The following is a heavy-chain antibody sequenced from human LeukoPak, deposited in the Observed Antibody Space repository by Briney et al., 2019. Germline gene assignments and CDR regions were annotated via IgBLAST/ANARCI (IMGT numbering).Heavy chain of an antibody. J-gene: IGHJ4*02. V-gene: IGHV1-2*02. CDR1: GYTLTRSY. Sequence: SVKVSCKASGYTLTRSYMHWVRQTPRQGREWMEYINPHSGGTNYAQKCQGRVTMTRGTSISTAYMELSRLRSDDTAVYYCTRDAMSRTGFTTHCFDYWGQGTLVTVSS. D-gene: IGHD2/OR15-2a*01. CDR2: INPHSGGT. CDR3: TRDAMSRTGFTTHCFDY.